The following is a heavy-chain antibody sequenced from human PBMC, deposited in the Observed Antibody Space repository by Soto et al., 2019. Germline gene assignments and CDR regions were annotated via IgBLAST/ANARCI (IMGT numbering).Heavy chain of an antibody. D-gene: IGHD5-12*01. J-gene: IGHJ4*02. CDR1: GYTFTTYY. CDR3: ARSPLLRWLQSSHFVY. V-gene: IGHV1-46*01. CDR2: INPSGGSA. Sequence: QVQLVQSGAEVKKPGASVKVSCKAYGYTFTTYYIHWVRQAPGQGLEWIGVINPSGGSAPYTQNYLDRVTMTRHTSTSTVTMELGSLTPDDTALYYSARSPLLRWLQSSHFVYWCQGALVTASS.